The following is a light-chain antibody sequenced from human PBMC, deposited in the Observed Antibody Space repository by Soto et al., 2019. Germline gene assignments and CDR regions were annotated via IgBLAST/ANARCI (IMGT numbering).Light chain of an antibody. Sequence: ESVLTQSPGTLALSPGERATLSCRASQSVRSDYLAWYQHKPGQAPRLLIHGASSRATGIPDRFSGSGSGTDLTLTISRLEPEDFAVYYCQQYGSSPALSFGGGTKVEVK. J-gene: IGKJ4*01. CDR3: QQYGSSPALS. CDR2: GAS. CDR1: QSVRSDY. V-gene: IGKV3-20*01.